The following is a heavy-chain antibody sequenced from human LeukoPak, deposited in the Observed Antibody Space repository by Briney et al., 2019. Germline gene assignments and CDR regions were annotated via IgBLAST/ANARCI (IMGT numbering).Heavy chain of an antibody. CDR3: ARDTAVAGVYYGMDV. J-gene: IGHJ6*02. CDR2: ISSSSSYI. Sequence: GGSLRLSCAASGFTFSSYSMNWVRQAPGKGLEWVSSISSSSSYIYYADSVKGRFTISRDNAKNSLYLQMNSLRAEDTAVYYCARDTAVAGVYYGMDVWGQGTTVTVSS. V-gene: IGHV3-21*01. D-gene: IGHD6-19*01. CDR1: GFTFSSYS.